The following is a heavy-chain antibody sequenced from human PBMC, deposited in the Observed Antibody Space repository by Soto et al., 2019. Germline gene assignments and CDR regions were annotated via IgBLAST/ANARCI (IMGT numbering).Heavy chain of an antibody. CDR1: GYTFTSYY. D-gene: IGHD2-15*01. CDR3: ARGVGKDNWCDP. V-gene: IGHV1-46*01. J-gene: IGHJ5*02. CDR2: INPSGGST. Sequence: QVQLVQSGAEVKKPGASVKVSCKASGYTFTSYYMHWVRQAPGQGLEWMGIINPSGGSTSYAQKFQGRLTMTRDTSTSTVYMELSSMRSEYTAVYYCARGVGKDNWCDPWGQGTLVTVSS.